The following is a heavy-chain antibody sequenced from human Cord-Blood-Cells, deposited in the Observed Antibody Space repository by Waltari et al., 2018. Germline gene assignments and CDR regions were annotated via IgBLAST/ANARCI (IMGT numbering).Heavy chain of an antibody. V-gene: IGHV3-30*04. CDR3: ARGGRGLLWFGESFDY. CDR2: ISYDGSNK. CDR1: GFTFSSYA. D-gene: IGHD3-10*01. J-gene: IGHJ4*02. Sequence: QVQLVESGGGVVQPGRSLRLPCAASGFTFSSYAMHWVRQAPGKGLEWVAVISYDGSNKDYADSVKGRFTISRDNSKNTLYLQMNSLRAEDTAVYYCARGGRGLLWFGESFDYWGQGTLVTVSS.